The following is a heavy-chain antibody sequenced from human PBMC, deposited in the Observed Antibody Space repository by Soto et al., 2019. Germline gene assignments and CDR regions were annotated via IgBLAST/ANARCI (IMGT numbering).Heavy chain of an antibody. CDR3: ARNSGRDYYYGMDV. CDR2: IYYSGST. V-gene: IGHV4-30-4*01. CDR1: GGSISSGDYY. Sequence: SETLSLTCTVSGGSISSGDYYWSWIRQPPGKVLEWIGYIYYSGSTYYNPSLKSRVTISVDTSKNQFSLKLSSVTAADTALYYCARNSGRDYYYGMDVWGQGTTVTVS. J-gene: IGHJ6*02. D-gene: IGHD1-26*01.